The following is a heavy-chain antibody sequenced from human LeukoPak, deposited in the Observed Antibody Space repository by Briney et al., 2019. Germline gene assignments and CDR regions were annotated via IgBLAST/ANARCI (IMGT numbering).Heavy chain of an antibody. Sequence: GGSLRLSCAASGFTFSSYAMSWVCQAPGKGLEWVSAISGSGSRTYYTDSVKGRFTISRDNSKNIVYLQMNSLRAEDTAIYYCAKDRLGYTVTPDYWGQGTLVTVSS. CDR1: GFTFSSYA. V-gene: IGHV3-23*01. CDR3: AKDRLGYTVTPDY. J-gene: IGHJ4*02. D-gene: IGHD4-17*01. CDR2: ISGSGSRT.